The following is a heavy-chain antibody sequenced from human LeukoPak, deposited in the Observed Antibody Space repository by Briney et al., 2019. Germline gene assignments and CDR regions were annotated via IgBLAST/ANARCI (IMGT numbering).Heavy chain of an antibody. V-gene: IGHV3-23*01. CDR1: GFTFSSYA. J-gene: IGHJ4*02. CDR2: ISGSGGST. D-gene: IGHD3-3*01. Sequence: GGSLRLSCAASGFTFSSYAMSWVRQAPGKGLEWVSAISGSGGSTYYADSVKGRFTISRDNSKNTLYLQMNSLRAEDTAVYYCAKDQGLSYDFWSGYLFDYWGQGTLVTVSS. CDR3: AKDQGLSYDFWSGYLFDY.